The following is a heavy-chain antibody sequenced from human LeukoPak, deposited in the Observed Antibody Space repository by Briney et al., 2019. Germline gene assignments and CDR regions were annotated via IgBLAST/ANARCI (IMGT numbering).Heavy chain of an antibody. CDR3: TGYSAGWSSGGGY. CDR2: IYYSGTT. J-gene: IGHJ4*02. V-gene: IGHV4-39*01. D-gene: IGHD6-19*01. CDR1: GGSISSLTYY. Sequence: SETLSLTCTVSGGSISSLTYYWGWIRQPPGKGLEWIASIYYSGTTYYSPSLKSRVAISVNRSNNQFSLRLSSVTAADAAVYFCTGYSAGWSSGGGYWGQGTVVTVSS.